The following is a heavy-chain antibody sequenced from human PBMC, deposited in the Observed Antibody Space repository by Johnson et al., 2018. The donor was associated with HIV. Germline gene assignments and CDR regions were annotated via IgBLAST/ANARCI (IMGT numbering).Heavy chain of an antibody. CDR1: GFTFSNYA. D-gene: IGHD2-21*01. CDR3: ARGIGDEYAFDV. V-gene: IGHV3-30*14. J-gene: IGHJ3*01. Sequence: QVQLVESGGGVVQPGRSLRLSCAVSGFTFSNYAMHWVRQAPGKGLEWVALISYDGSNKFYSDSVKGRFILSRDNSKNTLYLQMNSLRVEDTALYYCARGIGDEYAFDVWGQGTMVTVSS. CDR2: ISYDGSNK.